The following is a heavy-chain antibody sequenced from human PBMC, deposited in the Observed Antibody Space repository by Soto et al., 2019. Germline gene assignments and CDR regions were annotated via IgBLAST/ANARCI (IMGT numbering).Heavy chain of an antibody. V-gene: IGHV1-69*01. D-gene: IGHD2-2*03. J-gene: IGHJ5*02. Sequence: QVQLVQSGAEVQKPGSSVKVSCKASGGTFSSYAISWVRQAPGQGLEWMGGIIPIFGTANYAQKFQGRVTITADESTSTAYMELSSLRSEDTAVYYCARDPAHGYCSSTSCYGPWGQGTLVTVSS. CDR3: ARDPAHGYCSSTSCYGP. CDR2: IIPIFGTA. CDR1: GGTFSSYA.